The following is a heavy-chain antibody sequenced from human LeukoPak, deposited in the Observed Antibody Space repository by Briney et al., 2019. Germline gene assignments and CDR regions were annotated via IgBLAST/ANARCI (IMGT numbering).Heavy chain of an antibody. CDR3: ASATITIWALDV. D-gene: IGHD3-3*01. V-gene: IGHV1-18*04. Sequence: ASVKVSCKASGYTFTGYYMHWVRQAPGQGLEWMGWISAYNGNTNYAQKLQGRVTMTTDTSTSTAYMELRSLRSDDTAVYYCASATITIWALDVWGKGTTVTVSS. CDR1: GYTFTGYY. J-gene: IGHJ6*04. CDR2: ISAYNGNT.